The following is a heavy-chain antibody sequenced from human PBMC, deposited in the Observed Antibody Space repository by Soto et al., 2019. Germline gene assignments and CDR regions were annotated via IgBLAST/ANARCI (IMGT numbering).Heavy chain of an antibody. D-gene: IGHD5-12*01. CDR2: VSDGGST. J-gene: IGHJ6*02. V-gene: IGHV3-23*01. Sequence: EVQLLESGGGLVQPGGSLRLSCAASGFTFGSYFMRWVRQTPGQGLEWVSTVSDGGSTYYADSVKGRFTVSRDNSKNMVYLQMNSLRAEDMAVYYCAKGRGQSYKYDMDVWGRGTTVTVSS. CDR3: AKGRGQSYKYDMDV. CDR1: GFTFGSYF.